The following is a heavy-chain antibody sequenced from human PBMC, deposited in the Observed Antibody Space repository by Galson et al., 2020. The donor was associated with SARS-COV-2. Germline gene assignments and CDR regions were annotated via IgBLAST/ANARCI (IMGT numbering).Heavy chain of an antibody. V-gene: IGHV3-30*18. Sequence: TGGSLRLSCAASGFTFSSYGMHWVRQAPGKGLEWVAVISYDGSNKYYADSVKGRFTISRDNSKNTLYLQMNSLRAEDTAVYYCAKEALPAFYGTNWFDPWGQGTLVTVSS. CDR2: ISYDGSNK. D-gene: IGHD3-16*01. J-gene: IGHJ5*02. CDR3: AKEALPAFYGTNWFDP. CDR1: GFTFSSYG.